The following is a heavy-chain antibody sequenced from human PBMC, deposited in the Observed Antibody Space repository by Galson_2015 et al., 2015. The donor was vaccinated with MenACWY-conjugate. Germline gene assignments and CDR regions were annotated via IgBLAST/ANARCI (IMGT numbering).Heavy chain of an antibody. CDR1: GYTFTGYY. D-gene: IGHD6-13*01. Sequence: SVKVSCKASGYTFTGYYMHWVRQAPGQGLEWMGWINPNSGGTNYAQKFQGWVTMTRDTSISTAYMELSRLRSDDTAVYYCAREQPSSPYSSSFDYYYGMDVWGQGTTVTVSS. V-gene: IGHV1-2*04. CDR2: INPNSGGT. CDR3: AREQPSSPYSSSFDYYYGMDV. J-gene: IGHJ6*02.